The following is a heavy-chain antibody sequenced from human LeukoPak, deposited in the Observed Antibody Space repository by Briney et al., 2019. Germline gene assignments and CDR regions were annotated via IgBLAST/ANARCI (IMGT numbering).Heavy chain of an antibody. V-gene: IGHV1-18*01. Sequence: ASVKVSCKASGCTFTSYGISWVRQAPGQGLEWMGWISAYNGNTNYAQKLQGRVTMTTDTSTSTAYMELRSLRSDDTAVYYCARDPADRYYDFWSGYAKGGSFDYWGQGTLVTVSS. J-gene: IGHJ4*02. CDR2: ISAYNGNT. D-gene: IGHD3-3*01. CDR3: ARDPADRYYDFWSGYAKGGSFDY. CDR1: GCTFTSYG.